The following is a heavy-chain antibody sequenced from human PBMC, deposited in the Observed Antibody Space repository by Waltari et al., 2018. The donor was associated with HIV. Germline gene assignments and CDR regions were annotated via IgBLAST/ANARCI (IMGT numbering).Heavy chain of an antibody. J-gene: IGHJ6*02. CDR2: ISAGGTK. CDR1: GFTFGNYE. D-gene: IGHD6-19*01. V-gene: IGHV3-48*03. CDR3: AKAVGDTSGRYWGGDV. Sequence: EVQLVESGGGLVQPGGSLRLSCDGSGFTFGNYEMTWVRQAPGKGLEWISYISAGGTKYYADSVKGRFSISRDNAKNSLYLQMNSLRAEDTAVYYCAKAVGDTSGRYWGGDVWGQGTTVTVSS.